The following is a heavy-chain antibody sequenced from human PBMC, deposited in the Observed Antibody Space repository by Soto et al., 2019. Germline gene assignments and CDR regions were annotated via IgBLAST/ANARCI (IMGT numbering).Heavy chain of an antibody. CDR1: GFTFINYA. J-gene: IGHJ6*03. CDR2: ISSSSSYI. D-gene: IGHD2-2*01. CDR3: AREDCSSTSCYSYYYYYMDV. V-gene: IGHV3-21*01. Sequence: PGGSLRLSCSASGFTFINYAMTWVRQAPGKGLEWVSSISSSSSYIYYADSVKGRFTISRDNAKNSLYLQMNSLRAEDTAVYYCAREDCSSTSCYSYYYYYMDVWGKGTTVTVSS.